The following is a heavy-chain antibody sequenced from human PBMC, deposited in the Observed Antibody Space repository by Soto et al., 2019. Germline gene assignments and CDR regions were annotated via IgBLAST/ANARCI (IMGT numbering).Heavy chain of an antibody. D-gene: IGHD3-3*01. CDR2: IKSKTDGGTT. V-gene: IGHV3-15*01. CDR3: TTGYGYYDFWSGYPMDV. J-gene: IGHJ6*02. CDR1: GFTFSNAW. Sequence: LRLSCAASGFTFSNAWMSWVRQAPGKGLEWVGRIKSKTDGGTTDYAAPVKGRFTISRDDSKNTLYLQMNSLKTEDTAVYYCTTGYGYYDFWSGYPMDVWGQGTTVTVSS.